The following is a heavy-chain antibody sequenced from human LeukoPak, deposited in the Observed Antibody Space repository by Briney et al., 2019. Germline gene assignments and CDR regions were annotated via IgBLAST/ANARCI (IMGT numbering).Heavy chain of an antibody. D-gene: IGHD3-16*01. CDR2: IKQDGSEK. J-gene: IGHJ4*02. V-gene: IGHV3-7*03. CDR1: GFTFSSYW. CDR3: ARIRFGVTSFDY. Sequence: GGSLRLSCAASGFTFSSYWMSWVRQAPGKGLEWVANIKQDGSEKYYVDSVKGRFTISRDNDKNSLFLQMNSLRAEDTAVFYCARIRFGVTSFDYWGQGILVTVSS.